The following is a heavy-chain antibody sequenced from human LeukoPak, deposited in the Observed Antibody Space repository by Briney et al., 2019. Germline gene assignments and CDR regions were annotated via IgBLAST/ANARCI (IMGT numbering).Heavy chain of an antibody. V-gene: IGHV4-39*07. CDR3: ARDAGRFDP. CDR1: GASISSSGYY. J-gene: IGHJ5*02. Sequence: SETLSLTCSVSGASISSSGYYWGWIRQPPGKGLEWIGSIYYSGSTHYTPSLKSRVTISLDMSKNQFSLKLTSVTATDTAVYYCARDAGRFDPWGQGTLVTVSS. CDR2: IYYSGST.